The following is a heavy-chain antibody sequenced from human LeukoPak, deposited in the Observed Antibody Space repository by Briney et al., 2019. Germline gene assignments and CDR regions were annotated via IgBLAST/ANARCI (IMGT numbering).Heavy chain of an antibody. Sequence: WRSLRLSCAASGFTLSNYGMPRGPPAPSKGLEWVAVISHDGSNKYYADSLKGQFTISRDNSKNTLYLQMNSLRAEDTAVYYCMGFNWFDPWGQGTLVTVSS. J-gene: IGHJ5*02. V-gene: IGHV3-30*03. CDR2: ISHDGSNK. CDR3: MGFNWFDP. CDR1: GFTLSNYG.